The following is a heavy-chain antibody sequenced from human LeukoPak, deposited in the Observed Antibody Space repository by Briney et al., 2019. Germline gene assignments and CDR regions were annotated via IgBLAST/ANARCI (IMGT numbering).Heavy chain of an antibody. CDR3: SGHGSNSY. CDR2: IRGGGDT. Sequence: GGSLRLSCAASGFTFTSNALSWFRQAPGKGLEWVSDIRGGGDTYYAESVKGRFTISRDNSKNTLYLQMNSLRAEDTALYYASGHGSNSYWGQGTLVTVSS. D-gene: IGHD6-13*01. CDR1: GFTFTSNA. J-gene: IGHJ4*02. V-gene: IGHV3-23*01.